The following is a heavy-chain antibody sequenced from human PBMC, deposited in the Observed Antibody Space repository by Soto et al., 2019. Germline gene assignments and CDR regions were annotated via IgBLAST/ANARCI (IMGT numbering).Heavy chain of an antibody. Sequence: GGSLRLSCAASGFAFTTYTMNWVRQAPGRGLEWVSAINGGDGATYYADSVKGRFTISRDNSNNILFLQTDSLRVEDTAAYYCAKDRQPDGIWTIDYWGQGTLVTVSS. V-gene: IGHV3-23*01. J-gene: IGHJ4*02. D-gene: IGHD3-9*01. CDR2: INGGDGAT. CDR3: AKDRQPDGIWTIDY. CDR1: GFAFTTYT.